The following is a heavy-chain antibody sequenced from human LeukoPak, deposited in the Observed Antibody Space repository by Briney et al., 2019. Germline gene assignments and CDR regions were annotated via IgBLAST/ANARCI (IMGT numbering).Heavy chain of an antibody. CDR2: ISGGGDTT. D-gene: IGHD3-10*01. CDR1: GFILSSYA. V-gene: IGHV3-23*01. J-gene: IGHJ3*01. Sequence: GGSLRLACAAYGFILSSYAMRWVSQAPGKGREWVSVISGGGDTTYYADPVKGRFTISRDKPKNNLCLQMNSLRGEDTGVYLXAXDRXIRGLMGESTAWGRGTMVTISS. CDR3: AXDRXIRGLMGESTA.